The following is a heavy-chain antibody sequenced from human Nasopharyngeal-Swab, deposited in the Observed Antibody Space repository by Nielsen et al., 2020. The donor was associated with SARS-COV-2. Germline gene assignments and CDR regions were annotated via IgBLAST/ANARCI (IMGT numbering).Heavy chain of an antibody. V-gene: IGHV3-21*01. D-gene: IGHD3-9*01. Sequence: VRQAPGKGLEWVSSISSSSSYIYYADSVKGRFTISRDNAKNSLYLQMNSLRAEDTAVYYCARHNPNMYDSLTGYAGSHRSAFDIWGQGTMVTVSS. J-gene: IGHJ3*02. CDR2: ISSSSSYI. CDR3: ARHNPNMYDSLTGYAGSHRSAFDI.